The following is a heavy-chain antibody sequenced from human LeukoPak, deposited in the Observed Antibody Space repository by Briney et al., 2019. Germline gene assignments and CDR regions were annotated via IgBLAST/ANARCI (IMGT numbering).Heavy chain of an antibody. CDR1: GYTFTGYY. V-gene: IGHV1-8*02. CDR3: ARVSMDV. J-gene: IGHJ6*02. Sequence: ASVKVSCKASGYTFTGYYMHWVRQAPGQGLEWMGWMNPNSGNTGYAQKFQGRVTMTRNTSISTAYMELSSLRSEDTAVYYCARVSMDVWGQGTTVTVSS. CDR2: MNPNSGNT.